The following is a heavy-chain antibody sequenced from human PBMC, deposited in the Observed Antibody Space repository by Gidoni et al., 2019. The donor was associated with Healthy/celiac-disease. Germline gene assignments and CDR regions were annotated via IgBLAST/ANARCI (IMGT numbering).Heavy chain of an antibody. CDR2: IKSKTDGGTT. Sequence: EVQLVESGGGLVKPGGPLRLSCAASGFTFSNAWMSWVRQAPGKGLEWVGRIKSKTDGGTTDYAAPVKGRFTISRDDSKNTLYLQMNSLKTEDTAVYYCTTEDIVLMVYAMHAFDIWGQGTMVTVSS. CDR1: GFTFSNAW. CDR3: TTEDIVLMVYAMHAFDI. V-gene: IGHV3-15*01. J-gene: IGHJ3*02. D-gene: IGHD2-8*01.